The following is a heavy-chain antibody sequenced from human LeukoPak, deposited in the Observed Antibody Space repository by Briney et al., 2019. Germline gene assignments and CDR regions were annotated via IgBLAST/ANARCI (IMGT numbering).Heavy chain of an antibody. V-gene: IGHV4-59*01. J-gene: IGHJ4*02. CDR3: ARDRGPRTLFDY. D-gene: IGHD2-2*01. CDR1: GGSISSYY. Sequence: SETLSLTCTVSGGSISSYYWSWIRQPPGKGLEWIGYIYYSGSTNYNPSLKSRVTISVDTSKNQFSLKLSSVTAADTAVYYCARDRGPRTLFDYWGQGTLVTVSS. CDR2: IYYSGST.